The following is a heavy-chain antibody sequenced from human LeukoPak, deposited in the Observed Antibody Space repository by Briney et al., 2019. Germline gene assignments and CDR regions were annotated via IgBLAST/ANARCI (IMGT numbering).Heavy chain of an antibody. CDR2: ISGSGGST. Sequence: GGSLRLSCAASGFTVSSNYMSWVRQAPGKGLEWVSAISGSGGSTYYADSVKGRFTISRDNSKNTLYLQMNSLRAEDTAVYYCANLKYSSSSGAEYFQHWGQGTLVTVSS. D-gene: IGHD6-6*01. CDR1: GFTVSSNY. V-gene: IGHV3-23*01. CDR3: ANLKYSSSSGAEYFQH. J-gene: IGHJ1*01.